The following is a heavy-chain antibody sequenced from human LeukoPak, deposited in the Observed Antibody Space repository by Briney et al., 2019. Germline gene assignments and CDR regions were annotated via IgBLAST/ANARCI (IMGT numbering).Heavy chain of an antibody. Sequence: GGSLRLSCAASGFTFSSYAMHWVRQAPGKGLEWVAVISYDGSNKYYADSVKGRFTISRDNSKNTLYLQMNSLRAEDTAVYYCAREDEQWLDDAFDIWGQGTMVTVSS. CDR3: AREDEQWLDDAFDI. J-gene: IGHJ3*02. CDR2: ISYDGSNK. D-gene: IGHD6-19*01. CDR1: GFTFSSYA. V-gene: IGHV3-30*04.